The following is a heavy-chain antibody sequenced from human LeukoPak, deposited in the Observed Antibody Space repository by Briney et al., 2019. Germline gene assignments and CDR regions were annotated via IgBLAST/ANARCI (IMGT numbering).Heavy chain of an antibody. Sequence: GGSLRLSCAASGFTFSNAWMSWIRQAPGKGLEWVSTIKGIGPNTYYADSLKGRFTISRDNAKNSLFLQMSSLRADDTAIYYCARAGELRYMDVWGKGTAVTVAS. CDR2: IKGIGPNT. CDR1: GFTFSNAW. V-gene: IGHV3-11*04. J-gene: IGHJ6*03. CDR3: ARAGELRYMDV. D-gene: IGHD3-16*01.